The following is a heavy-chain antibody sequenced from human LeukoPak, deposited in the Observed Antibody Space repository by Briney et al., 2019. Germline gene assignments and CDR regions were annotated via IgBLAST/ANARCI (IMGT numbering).Heavy chain of an antibody. V-gene: IGHV3-23*01. Sequence: GSLRLSCAASGFTFSSYAMNWVRQAPGKGLEWVSAVRGSDAGTSYADSVKGRFTISRDNSKNTLYLQMNSLRAEDTAVYYCARRLTNWAHFWGQGTLVTVSS. CDR1: GFTFSSYA. D-gene: IGHD3-16*01. CDR2: VRGSDAGT. J-gene: IGHJ4*02. CDR3: ARRLTNWAHF.